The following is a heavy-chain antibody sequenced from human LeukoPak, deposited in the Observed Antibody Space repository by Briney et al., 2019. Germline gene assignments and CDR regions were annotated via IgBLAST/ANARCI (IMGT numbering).Heavy chain of an antibody. V-gene: IGHV3-53*01. CDR1: GFTVSSNY. Sequence: PGGSLRLSCTASGFTVSSNYMTWVRQAPGKGLEWVSVIYSSGSTYYADSVKGRFTISRDNSKNTLYLQTNSLRAEDTAVYYCARRGVAITTWYFDLWGRGTLVTVSS. CDR2: IYSSGST. CDR3: ARRGVAITTWYFDL. D-gene: IGHD3-22*01. J-gene: IGHJ2*01.